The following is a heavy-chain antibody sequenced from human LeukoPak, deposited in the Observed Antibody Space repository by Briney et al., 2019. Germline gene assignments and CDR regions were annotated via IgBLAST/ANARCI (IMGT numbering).Heavy chain of an antibody. V-gene: IGHV3-53*05. CDR2: IYAGDST. CDR3: ARSYTHYDFWSGYTYQNYFDP. Sequence: GGSLRLSCAASGFIVNSNYMNWVRQAPGKGLEWVSVIYAGDSTYYSDSVKGRFIISRDNSKNTVYLQMDSLRAEDTAVYYCARSYTHYDFWSGYTYQNYFDPWGQGTLVTVSS. D-gene: IGHD3-3*01. CDR1: GFIVNSNY. J-gene: IGHJ5*02.